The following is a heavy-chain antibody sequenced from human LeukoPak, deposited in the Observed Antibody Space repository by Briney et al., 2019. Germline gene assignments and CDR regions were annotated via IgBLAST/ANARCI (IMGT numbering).Heavy chain of an antibody. J-gene: IGHJ3*02. CDR1: GGSFSGYY. V-gene: IGHV4-34*01. Sequence: SETLSLTCAVYGGSFSGYYWSWIRQPPGKGLEWIGEINHSGSTNYNPSLKSRVTISVDTSKNQFSLNLNSVAAADTAVYYCARGLYSGYSRNVFGIWGQGTMVTVSS. CDR3: ARGLYSGYSRNVFGI. CDR2: INHSGST. D-gene: IGHD5-12*01.